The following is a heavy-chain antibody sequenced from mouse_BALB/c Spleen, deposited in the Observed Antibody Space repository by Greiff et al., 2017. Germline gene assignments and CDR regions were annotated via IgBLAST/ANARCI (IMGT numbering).Heavy chain of an antibody. V-gene: IGHV5-12-1*01. Sequence: EVQRVESGGGLVKPGGSLKLSCAASGFAFSSYDMSWVRQTPEKRLEWVAYISSGGGSTYYPDTVKGRFTISRDNAKNTLYLQMSSLKAEDTAMYCCARSYDGYREAMDYWGQGTSVTVSS. CDR2: ISSGGGST. J-gene: IGHJ4*01. CDR3: ARSYDGYREAMDY. D-gene: IGHD2-3*01. CDR1: GFAFSSYD.